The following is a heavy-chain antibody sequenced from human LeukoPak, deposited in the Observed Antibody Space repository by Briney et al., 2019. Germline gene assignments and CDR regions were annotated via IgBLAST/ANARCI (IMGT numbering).Heavy chain of an antibody. CDR1: GYHFTNYW. D-gene: IGHD5-24*01. CDR3: ARRRDGYNYVGTDY. Sequence: GESLQISCKGSGYHFTNYWIGWVRQMPGKGLEWMGIIYPGDSDTTYSPSFQGQVTISADKSISTAYLQWSSLKASDTAMYYCARRRDGYNYVGTDYWGQGTLVTVSS. J-gene: IGHJ4*02. CDR2: IYPGDSDT. V-gene: IGHV5-51*01.